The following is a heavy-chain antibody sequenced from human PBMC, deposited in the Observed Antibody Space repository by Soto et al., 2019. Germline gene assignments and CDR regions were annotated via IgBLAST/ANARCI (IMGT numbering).Heavy chain of an antibody. Sequence: PGESLKISCKGSGYSFTSYWIGSVRQMPGKGLEWMGIIYPGDSDTRYSPSFQGQVTISADKSISTAYLQWSSLKASDTAMYYCAGGGVRGVITRTRDYYGMDVWGQGTTVTSP. D-gene: IGHD3-10*01. CDR3: AGGGVRGVITRTRDYYGMDV. CDR1: GYSFTSYW. V-gene: IGHV5-51*01. CDR2: IYPGDSDT. J-gene: IGHJ6*02.